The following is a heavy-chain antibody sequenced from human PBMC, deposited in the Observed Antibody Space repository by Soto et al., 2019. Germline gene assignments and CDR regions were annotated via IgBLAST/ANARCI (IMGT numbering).Heavy chain of an antibody. J-gene: IGHJ4*02. D-gene: IGHD1-26*01. CDR2: INQDGSEK. CDR3: SGGVGDAF. V-gene: IGHV3-7*04. Sequence: EVHLVESGGGLVQTGGSLRLSCAIFESTVSRDWMNWGRQAPGKGLEWVAHINQDGSEKYYVDSVKGRFTISRDNAKKSLYLQMNSLRPADTGMYYCSGGVGDAFWGQGTLVTVSS. CDR1: ESTVSRDW.